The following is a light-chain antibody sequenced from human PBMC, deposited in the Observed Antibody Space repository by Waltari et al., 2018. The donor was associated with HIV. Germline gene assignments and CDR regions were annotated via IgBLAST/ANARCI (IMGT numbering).Light chain of an antibody. CDR2: EVR. Sequence: SALAQPASVSGSPGQTTSFSCTGVGSVILKDFSWYQHRPAKVPKVIIYEVRNRPSGVSPRFSGSKSGNTASLTISGLQSEDEADYFCTSYLSSATPEFGGGTRLTVL. V-gene: IGLV2-14*01. CDR3: TSYLSSATPE. CDR1: GSVILKD. J-gene: IGLJ3*02.